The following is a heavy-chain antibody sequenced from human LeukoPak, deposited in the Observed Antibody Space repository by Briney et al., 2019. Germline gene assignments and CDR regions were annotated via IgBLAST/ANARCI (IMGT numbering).Heavy chain of an antibody. V-gene: IGHV3-48*03. D-gene: IGHD2-21*02. J-gene: IGHJ4*02. CDR2: ISSSGSTI. CDR1: GFTFSSYE. Sequence: GGSLRLSCAASGFTFSSYEMNWVRQAPGKGLEWVSYISSSGSTIYYADSVKGRFTISRDNSKNTLYLQMNSLRAEDTAVYYCAKDISGGDCPDYWGQGTLVTVSS. CDR3: AKDISGGDCPDY.